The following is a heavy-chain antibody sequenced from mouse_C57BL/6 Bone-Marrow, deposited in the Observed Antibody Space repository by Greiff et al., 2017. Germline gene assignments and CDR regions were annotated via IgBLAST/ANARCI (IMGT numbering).Heavy chain of an antibody. CDR1: GFTFSSYA. Sequence: EVQGVESGGGLVKPGGSLKLSCAASGFTFSSYAMSWVRQTPEKRLEWVATISDGGSYTYYPDNVKGRFTISRDNAKNHLYLQMSHLKSEDTAMYYCARDDSFDYWGQGTTLTVSS. J-gene: IGHJ2*01. CDR2: ISDGGSYT. CDR3: ARDDSFDY. V-gene: IGHV5-4*01. D-gene: IGHD2-12*01.